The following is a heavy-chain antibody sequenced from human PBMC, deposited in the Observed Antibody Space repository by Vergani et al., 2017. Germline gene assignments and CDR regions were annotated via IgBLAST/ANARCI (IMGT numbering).Heavy chain of an antibody. J-gene: IGHJ3*02. CDR1: GFTFSACP. Sequence: EVQLLQSGGGVIQPGGSVRLSCAASGFTFSACPMTWVRQAPGKGLEWVSAISARYPSTYYADSVKGRFTISRDNSKNMLYLQMNSLRAEDTAVYYCARDVHEDAFDIWGQGTMVTVSS. V-gene: IGHV3-23*01. CDR2: ISARYPST. CDR3: ARDVHEDAFDI.